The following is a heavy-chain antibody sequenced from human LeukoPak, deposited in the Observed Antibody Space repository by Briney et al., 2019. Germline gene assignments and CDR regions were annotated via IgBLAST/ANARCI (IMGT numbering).Heavy chain of an antibody. CDR3: TTDRLSAIFGVEPAIDAFDI. CDR2: IKSKTDGGTT. CDR1: GFTFSNAW. J-gene: IGHJ3*02. V-gene: IGHV3-15*01. D-gene: IGHD3-3*01. Sequence: GGSLRLSCAASGFTFSNAWMSWVRQAPGKGLEWVGRIKSKTDGGTTDYAAPVKGRFTISRDDSKNTLYLQMNSLKTEDTAVYYCTTDRLSAIFGVEPAIDAFDIWGQGTMVTVSS.